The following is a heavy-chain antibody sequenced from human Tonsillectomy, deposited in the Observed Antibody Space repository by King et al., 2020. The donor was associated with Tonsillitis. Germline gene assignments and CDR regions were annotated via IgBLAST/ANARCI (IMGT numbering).Heavy chain of an antibody. Sequence: VQLVESGGVVVQPGGSLRLSCAASGFTFDDYTMHWVRQAPGKGLEWLSLISWNGDTTYYADSLKGRFTISRDNSKNSLDLQMNSLRTEETALYYCAKGSYFYDSSGYYDPLFFDYWGQGTLVTVSS. D-gene: IGHD3-22*01. CDR1: GFTFDDYT. CDR3: AKGSYFYDSSGYYDPLFFDY. CDR2: ISWNGDTT. V-gene: IGHV3-43*01. J-gene: IGHJ4*02.